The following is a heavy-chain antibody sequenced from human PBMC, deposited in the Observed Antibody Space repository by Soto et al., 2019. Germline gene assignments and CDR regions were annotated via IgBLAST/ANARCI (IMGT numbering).Heavy chain of an antibody. Sequence: PGESLKISCKGSGYSFTSYWIGWVRQMPGKGLEWMGIIYPGDSDTRYSPSFQGQVTISADKSISTAYLQWSSLKASDTAMYYCARRAPDFWSGYIPPDHYYYGMDVWGQGTTVTVPS. D-gene: IGHD3-3*01. J-gene: IGHJ6*02. CDR3: ARRAPDFWSGYIPPDHYYYGMDV. V-gene: IGHV5-51*01. CDR1: GYSFTSYW. CDR2: IYPGDSDT.